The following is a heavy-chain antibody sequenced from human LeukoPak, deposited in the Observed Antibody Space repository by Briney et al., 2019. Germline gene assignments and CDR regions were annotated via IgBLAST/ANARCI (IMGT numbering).Heavy chain of an antibody. Sequence: ASVKVSCKTSGYTFSWYGVSWVRQAPGQGLEWMGWISGYSGNTNYAQKFQGRVTMTTDTSTTTGYMELESLRSDDTAVYYCARVGCSGGNCYSSADHWGQGTLVTVSS. D-gene: IGHD2-15*01. V-gene: IGHV1-18*01. J-gene: IGHJ5*02. CDR1: GYTFSWYG. CDR2: ISGYSGNT. CDR3: ARVGCSGGNCYSSADH.